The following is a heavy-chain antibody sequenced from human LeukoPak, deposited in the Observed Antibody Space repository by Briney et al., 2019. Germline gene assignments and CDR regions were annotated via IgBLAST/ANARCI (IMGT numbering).Heavy chain of an antibody. Sequence: SVKVSCKASGGTFSTYAISWVRQAPGQGLEWMGGIIPICGGTNYAQKFQGRVTLTADESTSTAYMELSSLRADDTAVYFFARRKDNLCGSYLYWGQGTLVTVSS. J-gene: IGHJ4*02. V-gene: IGHV1-69*13. CDR2: IIPICGGT. CDR1: GGTFSTYA. D-gene: IGHD3-16*02. CDR3: ARRKDNLCGSYLY.